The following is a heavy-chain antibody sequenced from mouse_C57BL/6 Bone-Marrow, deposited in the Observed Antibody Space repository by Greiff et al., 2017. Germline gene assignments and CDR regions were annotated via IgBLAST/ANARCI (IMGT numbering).Heavy chain of an antibody. Sequence: VQLKESGPGLVKPSQSLSLTCSVTGYSITSGYYWNWIRQFPGNKLEWMGYISYDGSNNYNPSLKNRISITRDTSKNQFFLKLNSVTTEDTATYYCARGGIYDGYTDYWGQGTSVTVSS. CDR3: ARGGIYDGYTDY. J-gene: IGHJ4*01. CDR2: ISYDGSN. V-gene: IGHV3-6*01. D-gene: IGHD2-3*01. CDR1: GYSITSGYY.